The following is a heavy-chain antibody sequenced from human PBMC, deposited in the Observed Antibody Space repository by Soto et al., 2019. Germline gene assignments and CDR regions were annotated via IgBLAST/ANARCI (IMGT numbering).Heavy chain of an antibody. V-gene: IGHV3-15*07. J-gene: IGHJ4*02. CDR3: TTGSVEGY. Sequence: EVQLVESGGGLVKPGGSLRLSCAASGFTISSAWMNWVRQAPGKRLEWVGRIKTKTHGETTDYAAPVKGRFTISRDDSENTLSLQMNSLKVEDTAVYYCTTGSVEGYWGQGTLVTVSS. D-gene: IGHD1-26*01. CDR1: GFTISSAW. CDR2: IKTKTHGETT.